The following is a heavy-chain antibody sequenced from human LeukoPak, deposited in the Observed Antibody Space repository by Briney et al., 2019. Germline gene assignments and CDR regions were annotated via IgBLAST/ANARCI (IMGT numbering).Heavy chain of an antibody. Sequence: GGSLRLSCAVSGFTVSSNYMGWVRQAPGKGLEWVSVIYNIGSTSYADSVKGRFTISRDNSKSTLYLQMNSLRAEDTAVYYCARVVYPSGGYYFDYWGQGTLVTVSS. CDR2: IYNIGST. J-gene: IGHJ4*02. D-gene: IGHD6-19*01. V-gene: IGHV3-66*01. CDR1: GFTVSSNY. CDR3: ARVVYPSGGYYFDY.